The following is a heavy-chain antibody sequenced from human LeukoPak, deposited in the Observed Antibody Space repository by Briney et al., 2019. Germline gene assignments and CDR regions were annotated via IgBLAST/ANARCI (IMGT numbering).Heavy chain of an antibody. CDR3: ARHQGIAAAGTNWFDP. CDR1: GGSIVSSSYF. Sequence: SETLSLTCTVSGGSIVSSSYFWAWIRQPPGKGLEWIGNIFYSGTTSYHPSLKSRVTISIDASHKKFSLRLTSVTAADTAVYYCARHQGIAAAGTNWFDPWGQGTLVTVSS. J-gene: IGHJ5*02. CDR2: IFYSGTT. D-gene: IGHD6-13*01. V-gene: IGHV4-39*01.